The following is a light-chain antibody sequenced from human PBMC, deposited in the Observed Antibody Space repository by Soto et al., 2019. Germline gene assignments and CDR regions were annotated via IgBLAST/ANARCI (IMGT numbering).Light chain of an antibody. CDR2: DAS. J-gene: IGKJ2*01. CDR1: RDIRDF. Sequence: EIQMTQSPSSLSVSVGDRVTITCQASRDIRDFLNWYQQKPGKAPKLLIFDASNLEEGVPPRFSGSGYGTDFSFSINSVQPEDVATYYCQHYDNLPPYIFGQGTKVDIK. V-gene: IGKV1-33*01. CDR3: QHYDNLPPYI.